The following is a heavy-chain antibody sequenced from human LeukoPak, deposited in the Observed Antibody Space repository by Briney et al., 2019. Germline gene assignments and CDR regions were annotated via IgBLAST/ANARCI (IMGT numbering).Heavy chain of an antibody. CDR2: INHSGST. Sequence: NPSETLSLTCAVYGGSFSGYYWSWIRQPPGKGLEWIGEINHSGSTNYNPSLKSRVTISVDTSKNQFSLKLSSVTAADTAVYYCASSCSGGTRSTPTRLDYWGQGTLVTVSS. D-gene: IGHD2-15*01. V-gene: IGHV4-34*01. J-gene: IGHJ4*02. CDR3: ASSCSGGTRSTPTRLDY. CDR1: GGSFSGYY.